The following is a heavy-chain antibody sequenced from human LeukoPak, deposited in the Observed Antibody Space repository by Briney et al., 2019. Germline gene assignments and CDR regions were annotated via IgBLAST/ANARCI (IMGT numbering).Heavy chain of an antibody. CDR1: GFTFSSYA. CDR2: ISSSGGST. J-gene: IGHJ1*01. CDR3: VKDLIAVGVRVYFQQ. V-gene: IGHV3-64D*06. D-gene: IGHD6-19*01. Sequence: PGGSLRLSCSASGFTFSSYAMHWVRQAPGKGLEYVSAISSSGGSTYYADSVKGRFTISRDNSKNTLYLQMSSLRAEDTAVYYCVKDLIAVGVRVYFQQWGEGTLVTLPS.